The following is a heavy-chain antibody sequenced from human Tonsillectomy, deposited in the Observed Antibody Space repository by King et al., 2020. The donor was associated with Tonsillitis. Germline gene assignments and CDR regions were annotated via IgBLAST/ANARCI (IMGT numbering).Heavy chain of an antibody. J-gene: IGHJ4*02. Sequence: LVESGGGLVQPGGSLRLSCAASRFTFSSYAMGWVRQAPGKGLEWVSGISGSGGSTYYADSVKGRFTISRDNSKNTLYLQMNGLRAEDTAVYYCAKDGNYDFWRGYYFDYWGQGTLVTVSS. D-gene: IGHD3-3*01. V-gene: IGHV3-23*04. CDR1: RFTFSSYA. CDR2: ISGSGGST. CDR3: AKDGNYDFWRGYYFDY.